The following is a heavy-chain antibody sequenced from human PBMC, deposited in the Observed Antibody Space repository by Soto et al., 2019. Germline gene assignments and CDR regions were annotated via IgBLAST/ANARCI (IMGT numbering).Heavy chain of an antibody. V-gene: IGHV1-3*01. Sequence: ASVKVSCKASGYTFTSYAMHWVRQAPGQRLEWMGWINAGNGNTKYSQKFQGRVTITRDTSASTAYLELSSLRSEDTAVYYCAKRPGVNSGTDYWGQGTLVTVSS. D-gene: IGHD6-25*01. CDR3: AKRPGVNSGTDY. CDR2: INAGNGNT. J-gene: IGHJ4*03. CDR1: GYTFTSYA.